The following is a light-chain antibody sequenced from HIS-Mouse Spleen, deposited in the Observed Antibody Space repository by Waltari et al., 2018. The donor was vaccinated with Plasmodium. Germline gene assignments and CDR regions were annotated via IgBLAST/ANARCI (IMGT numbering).Light chain of an antibody. CDR2: AAS. J-gene: IGKJ4*01. CDR3: QQYYSYPLT. Sequence: AIRMTQSPSSFSASTGDRVTITCRASQGISSYLAWYQQKPGKAPKLLIYAASTLQSGVPSRFSGIGSGTDFTLTISCLQSEDFATYYCQQYYSYPLTFGGGTK. CDR1: QGISSY. V-gene: IGKV1-8*01.